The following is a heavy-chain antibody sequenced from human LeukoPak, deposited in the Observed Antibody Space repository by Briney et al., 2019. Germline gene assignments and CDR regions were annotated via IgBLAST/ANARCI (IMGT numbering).Heavy chain of an antibody. CDR3: AKSGRTSCSTSCCYFDY. Sequence: GGSLRLSCAASGFTFSSYAMSWVRQAPGKGLEWVSAISASGASTYYADSVKGRFTISRDNSKNTLYLQMNSLRADDTAVYYCAKSGRTSCSTSCCYFDYWGQGTLVTVSS. V-gene: IGHV3-23*01. CDR2: ISASGAST. D-gene: IGHD2-2*01. CDR1: GFTFSSYA. J-gene: IGHJ4*02.